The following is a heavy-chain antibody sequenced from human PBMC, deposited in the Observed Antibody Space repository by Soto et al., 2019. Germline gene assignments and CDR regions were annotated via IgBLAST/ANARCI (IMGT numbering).Heavy chain of an antibody. D-gene: IGHD3-3*01. CDR2: ISAYNGNT. V-gene: IGHV1-18*01. CDR3: ASVYYDFWNGYSGMAY. J-gene: IGHJ4*02. Sequence: ASVKVSCKASGYTFTSYGISWLRQAHGQGLEWMGWISAYNGNTNYAHKLQDRLTMTTDTSKSTACMELRSVRTDDTAVYYRASVYYDFWNGYSGMAYWSQGTFVTASS. CDR1: GYTFTSYG.